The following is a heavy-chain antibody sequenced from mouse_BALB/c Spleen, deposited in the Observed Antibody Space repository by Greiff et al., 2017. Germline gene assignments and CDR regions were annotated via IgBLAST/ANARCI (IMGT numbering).Heavy chain of an antibody. Sequence: QVQLQQSGPGLVQPSQSLSITCTASGFSLTSYGVHWVRQSPGKGLEWLGVIWSGGSTDYNAAFISRLSISKDNSKSQVFFKMNSLQANDTAIYYCARKGIYYGYDGFAYWGQGTLVTVSA. D-gene: IGHD2-2*01. J-gene: IGHJ3*01. V-gene: IGHV2-2*02. CDR2: IWSGGST. CDR3: ARKGIYYGYDGFAY. CDR1: GFSLTSYG.